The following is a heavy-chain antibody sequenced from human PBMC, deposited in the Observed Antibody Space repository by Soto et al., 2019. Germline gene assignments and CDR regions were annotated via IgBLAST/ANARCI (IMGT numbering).Heavy chain of an antibody. CDR2: IYYSGST. J-gene: IGHJ3*02. CDR3: ARVWGGAFDI. V-gene: IGHV4-59*01. D-gene: IGHD3-10*01. Sequence: QVQLQESGPGLVKPSATLSLTCTVSGGSISSYYWSWIRQPPGKGLEWIGYIYYSGSTNYNPSLKSRVNISVDTSKNQFSLKLSSVTAADTAVYYCARVWGGAFDIWGQGTMVTVSS. CDR1: GGSISSYY.